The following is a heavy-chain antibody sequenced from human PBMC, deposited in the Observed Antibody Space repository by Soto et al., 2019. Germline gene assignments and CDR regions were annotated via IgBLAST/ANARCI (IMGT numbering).Heavy chain of an antibody. CDR1: GGSISSGGYY. Sequence: PSETLSLTCTVSGGSISSGGYYWSWIRQHPGKGLEWIGYIYYSGSTYYNPSLKSRVTMSIDTSKNHFSLKLSSVTAADTAVYYCARHLVCFDPWGQGTLVTVSS. V-gene: IGHV4-39*01. CDR3: ARHLVCFDP. CDR2: IYYSGST. D-gene: IGHD3-10*01. J-gene: IGHJ5*02.